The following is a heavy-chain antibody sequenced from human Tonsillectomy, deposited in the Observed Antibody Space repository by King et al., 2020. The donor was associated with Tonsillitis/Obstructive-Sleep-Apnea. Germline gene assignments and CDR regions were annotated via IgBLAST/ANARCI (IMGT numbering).Heavy chain of an antibody. Sequence: VQLVESGGGLVKPGGSLRLSCAASEFTFSSYSMNWVRQAPGKGLEWVSSISSSSSYIYYADSVKGRFTISRDNAKNSLYLQMNSLRAEDTAVYYCARDTSHYDILTGTSPDYMDVWGKGTTVTVSS. V-gene: IGHV3-21*01. J-gene: IGHJ6*03. CDR2: ISSSSSYI. CDR1: EFTFSSYS. D-gene: IGHD3-9*01. CDR3: ARDTSHYDILTGTSPDYMDV.